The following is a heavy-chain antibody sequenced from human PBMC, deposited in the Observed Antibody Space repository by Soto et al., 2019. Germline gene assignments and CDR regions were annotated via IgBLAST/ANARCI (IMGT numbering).Heavy chain of an antibody. CDR1: GYTFTSYD. V-gene: IGHV1-8*01. Sequence: QVQLVQSGAEVKKPGASVKVSCKASGYTFTSYDINWVRQATGQGLEWMGWMNPNSGNTGYAQKCQGRATMTGKSSISIVFMGLSSLRSEDTAVYYCAGARAGGFDPWGQGTLVTVSS. J-gene: IGHJ5*02. D-gene: IGHD1-26*01. CDR3: AGARAGGFDP. CDR2: MNPNSGNT.